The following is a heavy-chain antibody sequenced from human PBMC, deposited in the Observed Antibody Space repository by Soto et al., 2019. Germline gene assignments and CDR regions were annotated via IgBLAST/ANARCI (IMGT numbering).Heavy chain of an antibody. CDR3: TSDTFGLRDT. D-gene: IGHD3-16*01. J-gene: IGHJ5*02. V-gene: IGHV3-74*01. CDR1: GFPFSHYW. CDR2: INPAGTIT. Sequence: GGSLRLSCAASGFPFSHYWMHWVRQTPGKGLVWVSRINPAGTITNYADSVEGRFTISRDNADSALFLHMNSLSAEDTAIYYCTSDTFGLRDTWGQGTLVTVSS.